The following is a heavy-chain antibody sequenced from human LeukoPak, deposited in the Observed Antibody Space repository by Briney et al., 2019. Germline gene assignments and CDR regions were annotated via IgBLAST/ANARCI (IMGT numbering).Heavy chain of an antibody. CDR1: GFTFSSYD. CDR3: AKGWSSGSHPIDN. V-gene: IGHV3-23*01. Sequence: PGGSLRLSCAASGFTFSSYDMSWVRQAPGKGLEWVSGISTSGGSTYHADSVKGRFTISRDNFKNTLYLQMNSLRAEDTAVYSCAKGWSSGSHPIDNWGQGTLVTVSS. J-gene: IGHJ4*02. D-gene: IGHD1-26*01. CDR2: ISTSGGST.